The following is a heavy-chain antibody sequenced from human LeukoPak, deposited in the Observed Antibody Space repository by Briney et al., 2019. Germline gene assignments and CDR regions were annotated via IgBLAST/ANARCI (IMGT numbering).Heavy chain of an antibody. CDR2: INPNSGGT. CDR1: GYTFTGYY. J-gene: IGHJ4*02. V-gene: IGHV1-2*02. Sequence: GASVKVSCKASGYTFTGYYMHWVRQAPGQGPEWMGWINPNSGGTNYAQKFQGRVTMTRDTSISTAYMELSRLRSDDTDVYYCARGPGRGYSGYVDYWGQGTLVTVLS. D-gene: IGHD5-12*01. CDR3: ARGPGRGYSGYVDY.